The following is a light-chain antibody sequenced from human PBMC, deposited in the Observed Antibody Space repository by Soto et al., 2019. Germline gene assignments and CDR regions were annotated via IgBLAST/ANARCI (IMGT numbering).Light chain of an antibody. V-gene: IGKV1-5*03. CDR3: QQYAGYSRT. CDR2: KAS. J-gene: IGKJ1*01. CDR1: QSINNW. Sequence: DVQMAQSPSTLSASVGERVTITCRASQSINNWLAWYQQRPGKAPKLLIYKASTLETGVPSRFSGSGSGTEFTLTITGLQPDDFATYYCQQYAGYSRTFGQGTKVDIK.